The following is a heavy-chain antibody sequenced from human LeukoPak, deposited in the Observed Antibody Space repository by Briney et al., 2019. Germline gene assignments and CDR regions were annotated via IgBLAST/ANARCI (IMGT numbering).Heavy chain of an antibody. Sequence: ASVKVSCKASGYTFTRYDINWVRQATGQGLEWMGWMNPNSGNTGYAQKFQGRVTITTNTSISTAYMELSSLRSGDTAVYYCARALTYYYDSSGLTFDYWGQGTLVTVSS. CDR3: ARALTYYYDSSGLTFDY. J-gene: IGHJ4*02. V-gene: IGHV1-8*03. CDR1: GYTFTRYD. CDR2: MNPNSGNT. D-gene: IGHD3-22*01.